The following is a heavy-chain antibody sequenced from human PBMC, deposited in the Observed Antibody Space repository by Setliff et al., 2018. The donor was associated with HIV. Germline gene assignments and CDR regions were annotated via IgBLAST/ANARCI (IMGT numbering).Heavy chain of an antibody. Sequence: PSETLSLTCIVSGYSVSSGYYWGWIRQPPGKGLQWIGAMYDSETTYYNPSLKSRVTMSVDASRSRFSLKLSSVTAADTAIYYCARHQKVSFMSDHWGQGMLVTVSS. V-gene: IGHV4-38-2*02. D-gene: IGHD3-16*01. CDR1: GYSVSSGYY. CDR3: ARHQKVSFMSDH. CDR2: MYDSETT. J-gene: IGHJ4*02.